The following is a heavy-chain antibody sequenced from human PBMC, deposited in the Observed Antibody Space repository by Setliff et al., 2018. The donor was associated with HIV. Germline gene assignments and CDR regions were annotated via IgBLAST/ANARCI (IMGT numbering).Heavy chain of an antibody. J-gene: IGHJ3*01. V-gene: IGHV4-4*07. CDR2: IYTSGST. Sequence: SETLSLTCTVSGGSISSYYWSWIRQPAGKGLEWIGRIYTSGSTNYNPSLNSRVTISVDTSKDQFSLKLSSVTAADTAIYYCARDYGFGQPIFGFDVWGQGAMVTVSS. D-gene: IGHD3-10*01. CDR3: ARDYGFGQPIFGFDV. CDR1: GGSISSYY.